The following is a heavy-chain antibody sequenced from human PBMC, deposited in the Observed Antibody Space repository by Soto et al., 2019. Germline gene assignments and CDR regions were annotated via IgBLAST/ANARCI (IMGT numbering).Heavy chain of an antibody. CDR3: ASYPTSHSYFDY. J-gene: IGHJ4*02. V-gene: IGHV3-23*01. CDR2: ISGSGGST. Sequence: GGSLRLSCAASGFTFSGYAMSWVRQAPGKGLEWVSAISGSGGSTFYADSVKGRFTISRDNSKNTLFLQMDSLRAEDTAVYYCASYPTSHSYFDYWGQGTLVTVSS. CDR1: GFTFSGYA. D-gene: IGHD2-2*01.